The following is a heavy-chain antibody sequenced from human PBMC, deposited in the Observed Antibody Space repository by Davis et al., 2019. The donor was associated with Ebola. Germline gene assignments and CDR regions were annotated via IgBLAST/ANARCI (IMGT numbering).Heavy chain of an antibody. V-gene: IGHV1-2*06. J-gene: IGHJ6*04. D-gene: IGHD3-3*01. Sequence: AASVKVSCKASGYTFTGYYMHWVRQAPGQGLEWMGRINPNSGGTNYAQKLQGRVTMTRDTSTSTVYMELSSLRSEDTAVYYCAKSGLSFGVVKYHYGMDVWGKGTTVTVSS. CDR1: GYTFTGYY. CDR2: INPNSGGT. CDR3: AKSGLSFGVVKYHYGMDV.